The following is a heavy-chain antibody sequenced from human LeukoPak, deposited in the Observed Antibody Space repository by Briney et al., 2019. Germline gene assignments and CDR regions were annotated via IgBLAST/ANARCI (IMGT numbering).Heavy chain of an antibody. V-gene: IGHV3-30-3*01. CDR1: GFTFSSFA. J-gene: IGHJ4*02. Sequence: GGSLRLSCAASGFTFSSFAMHWVRQAPGKGLEWVAFISYDGSNKYYADSVKGRFTISRDNAKNSLYLQMNSLRAEDTAVYYCARVLGEAHYYFDYWGQGTLVTVSS. CDR3: ARVLGEAHYYFDY. D-gene: IGHD3-16*01. CDR2: ISYDGSNK.